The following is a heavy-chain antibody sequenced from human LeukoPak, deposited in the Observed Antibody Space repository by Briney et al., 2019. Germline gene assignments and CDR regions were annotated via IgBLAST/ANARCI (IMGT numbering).Heavy chain of an antibody. CDR2: ISSSSSYI. Sequence: GGSLRLSCAASGFTFSSYSMNWVRQAPGKGLEWVSSISSSSSYIYYADSVKGRFTISRDNAKNSLYLQMNSLRAEDTAVNYCASRRAGYSSSWYDYWGQGTLVTVSS. J-gene: IGHJ4*02. V-gene: IGHV3-21*01. CDR1: GFTFSSYS. D-gene: IGHD6-13*01. CDR3: ASRRAGYSSSWYDY.